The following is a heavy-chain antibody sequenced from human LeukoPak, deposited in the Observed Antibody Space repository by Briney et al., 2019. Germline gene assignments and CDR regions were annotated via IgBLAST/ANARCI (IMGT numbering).Heavy chain of an antibody. V-gene: IGHV3-7*01. D-gene: IGHD2-2*02. Sequence: GSLRLSCAASGFTFSSYWMSWVRQAPGKGLEWVANIKQDGSEKYYVDSVKGRFTISRDNAKNSLYLQMNSLRAEDTAVYYCARDLGVVVPAAIDWFDPWGQGTLVTVSS. CDR2: IKQDGSEK. J-gene: IGHJ5*02. CDR3: ARDLGVVVPAAIDWFDP. CDR1: GFTFSSYW.